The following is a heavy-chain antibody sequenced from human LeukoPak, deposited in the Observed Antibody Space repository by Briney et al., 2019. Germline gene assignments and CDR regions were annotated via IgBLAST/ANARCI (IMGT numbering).Heavy chain of an antibody. D-gene: IGHD1-26*01. CDR1: GFTFDDYG. V-gene: IGHV3-15*01. CDR3: ITDCCFWDRAATTGGKGGRL. Sequence: GGSLRLPXAASGFTFDDYGMSWVGQTPGKGLEWVGRIKSKTDGGSTDYATPVKGRFTISRDDSKNTLYLQMNSLKTEDTAVYYCITDCCFWDRAATTGGKGGRLWGQGTLDTVSS. CDR2: IKSKTDGGST. J-gene: IGHJ4*02.